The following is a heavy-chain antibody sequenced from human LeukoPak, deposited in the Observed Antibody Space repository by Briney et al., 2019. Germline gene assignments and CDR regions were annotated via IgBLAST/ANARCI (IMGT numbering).Heavy chain of an antibody. CDR3: ARLSDFSDSSGYPYYLDF. CDR1: GYIFIGYF. CDR2: INPHSGDT. V-gene: IGHV1-2*02. J-gene: IGHJ4*02. D-gene: IGHD3-22*01. Sequence: ASVKVSCKVSGYIFIGYFLHWVRRAPGQGLEWMGGINPHSGDTNYAQKFQGRVTMTRDTSISTASMELTRLRSDDTAVYYCARLSDFSDSSGYPYYLDFWGQGTLVTVSS.